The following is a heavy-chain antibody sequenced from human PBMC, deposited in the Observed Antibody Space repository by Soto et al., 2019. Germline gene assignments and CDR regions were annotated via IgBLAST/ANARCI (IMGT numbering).Heavy chain of an antibody. CDR1: GFTFSSYG. V-gene: IGHV3-33*01. Sequence: ESGGGVVPPGRSLRLSCAASGFTFSSYGMHWVRQAPGKGLEWVAVIWYDGSNKYYADSVKGRFTISRDNSKNTLYLQMNSLRAEDTAVYYCARLYCSGGSCYSGGFDYWGQGTLVTVSS. CDR3: ARLYCSGGSCYSGGFDY. J-gene: IGHJ4*02. CDR2: IWYDGSNK. D-gene: IGHD2-15*01.